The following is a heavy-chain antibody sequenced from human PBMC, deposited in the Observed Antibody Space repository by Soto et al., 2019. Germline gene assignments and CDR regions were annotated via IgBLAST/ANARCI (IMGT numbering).Heavy chain of an antibody. J-gene: IGHJ6*02. CDR1: GGIFTNNA. D-gene: IGHD1-1*01. CDR3: ATSVHNDGYNFYNGMDV. Sequence: QVQVVQSGAEVKKPGSSVKVSCKVSGGIFTNNAISWVRQAPGQGLEWLGGVIPLFDTAYYAQIFRGRLRISADGATTTAYVELSGLTSADTAVYFCATSVHNDGYNFYNGMDVWGQGTTVPFS. CDR2: VIPLFDTA. V-gene: IGHV1-69*01.